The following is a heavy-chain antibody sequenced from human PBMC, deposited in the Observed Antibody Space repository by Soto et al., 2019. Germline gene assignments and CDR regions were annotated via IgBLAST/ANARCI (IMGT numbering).Heavy chain of an antibody. CDR1: GFIFSSYV. V-gene: IGHV3-64D*06. J-gene: IGHJ4*02. D-gene: IGHD3-3*01. Sequence: GGSLRLSCSASGFIFSSYVMHWVRQAPGKRPEHVSAISSNGANRDYADSVKGRFTLSRDNSKNTLDLQMSSLRPEDTAIYYCVRSVILSGGSYKGLIRLHYFDTWGPGTLVTVSS. CDR2: ISSNGANR. CDR3: VRSVILSGGSYKGLIRLHYFDT.